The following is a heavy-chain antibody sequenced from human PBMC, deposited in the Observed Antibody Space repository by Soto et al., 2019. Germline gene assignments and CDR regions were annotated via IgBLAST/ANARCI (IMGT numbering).Heavy chain of an antibody. J-gene: IGHJ6*04. V-gene: IGHV1-18*01. CDR3: GRVVGPSLFLNGMDV. CDR2: ISAYNGNT. D-gene: IGHD1-26*01. Sequence: ASVKVSCKASGYTFTSYGVSWVRQAPGQGLEWMGWISAYNGNTNYAQKLQGRVTMTTDTSTSTAYMELRSVRYDGTAGSCFGRVVGPSLFLNGMDVGGKGTTVTVPS. CDR1: GYTFTSYG.